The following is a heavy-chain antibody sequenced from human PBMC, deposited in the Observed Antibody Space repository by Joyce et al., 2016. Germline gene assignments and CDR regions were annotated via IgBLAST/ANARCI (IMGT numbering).Heavy chain of an antibody. CDR2: ITNSGDNT. D-gene: IGHD2-15*01. J-gene: IGHJ4*02. V-gene: IGHV3-23*01. CDR3: AKAPVRYCSGFSCYPFDF. Sequence: EVQLLESGGGLVQPGGSLRLSCAASGFTFSSYAMGWVRQAPGKGLGWVSVITNSGDNTHHADSVKGRFTMSGHNPKNTLYLQMNSLRVEDTAVYYCAKAPVRYCSGFSCYPFDFWGQGTLVTVSS. CDR1: GFTFSSYA.